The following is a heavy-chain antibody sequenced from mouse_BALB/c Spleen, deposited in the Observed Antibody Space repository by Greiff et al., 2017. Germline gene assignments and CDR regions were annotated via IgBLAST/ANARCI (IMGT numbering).Heavy chain of an antibody. D-gene: IGHD2-13*01. CDR3: ARKFIAGDLDY. Sequence: EVQLVESGGGLVKPGGSLKLSCAASGFTFSSYAMSWVRQTPEKRLEWVASISSGGSTYYPDSVKGRFTISRDNARNILYLQMSSLRSEDTAMYYCARKFIAGDLDYWGEGTSGTVPS. J-gene: IGHJ4*01. CDR1: GFTFSSYA. V-gene: IGHV5-6-5*01. CDR2: ISSGGST.